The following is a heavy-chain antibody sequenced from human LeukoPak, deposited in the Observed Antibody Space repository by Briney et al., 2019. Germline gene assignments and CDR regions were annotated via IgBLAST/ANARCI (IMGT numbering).Heavy chain of an antibody. D-gene: IGHD1-26*01. CDR1: GYTFTGYY. V-gene: IGHV1-2*02. CDR3: ARDYGGATTIYYYYYYMDV. Sequence: ASVKVSCKASGYTFTGYYMHWVRQAPGQGLEWMGWINPNSGGTNYAQKFQGRVTMTRDTSISTAYMELSRLRSDDTAVYYCARDYGGATTIYYYYYYMDVWGKGTTVTVSS. J-gene: IGHJ6*03. CDR2: INPNSGGT.